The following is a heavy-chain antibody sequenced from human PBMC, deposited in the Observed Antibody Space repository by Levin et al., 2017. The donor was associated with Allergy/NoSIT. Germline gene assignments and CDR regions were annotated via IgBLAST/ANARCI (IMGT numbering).Heavy chain of an antibody. CDR1: GYTLTELS. CDR3: ATRTPLYGSGSYSTKAPWFDP. J-gene: IGHJ5*02. D-gene: IGHD3-10*01. Sequence: ASVKVSCKVSGYTLTELSMHWVRQAPGKGLEWMGGFDPEDGETIYAQKFQGRVTMTEDTSTDTAYMELSSLRSEDTAVYYCATRTPLYGSGSYSTKAPWFDPWGQGTLVTVSS. V-gene: IGHV1-24*01. CDR2: FDPEDGET.